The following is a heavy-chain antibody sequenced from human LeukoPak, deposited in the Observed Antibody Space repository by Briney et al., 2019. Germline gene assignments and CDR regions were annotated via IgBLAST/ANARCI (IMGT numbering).Heavy chain of an antibody. Sequence: PGGSLRLSCAASGFTFSSYWMHWVRQAPGRGLEWVSVIYSGGDTFHADSVKGRFIFSRDISKNTLYLQMNSLRADDTAVYYCTRDPDGWGQGTLVTVSS. CDR2: IYSGGDT. CDR3: TRDPDG. V-gene: IGHV3-66*01. J-gene: IGHJ4*02. CDR1: GFTFSSYW.